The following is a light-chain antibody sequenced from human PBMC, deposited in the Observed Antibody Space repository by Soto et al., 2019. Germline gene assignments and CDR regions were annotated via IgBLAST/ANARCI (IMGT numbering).Light chain of an antibody. CDR1: QSVSSSY. CDR2: AAS. V-gene: IGKV3-20*01. J-gene: IGKJ3*01. CDR3: QQYDSSPLT. Sequence: EIVLTQSPGTLSLSPGERATLSCRASQSVSSSYLAWYQQKPGQAPRLLIYAASSRATGNPDRFSGSGSGTDFTLTISRLEPEDFAVYYCQQYDSSPLTFGPGTKVDIK.